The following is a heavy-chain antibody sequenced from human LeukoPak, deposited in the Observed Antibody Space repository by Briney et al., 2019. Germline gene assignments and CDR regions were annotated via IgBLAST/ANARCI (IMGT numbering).Heavy chain of an antibody. CDR3: ARESIGLGHDAFDI. D-gene: IGHD3/OR15-3a*01. V-gene: IGHV3-21*01. CDR2: ISSGRGYM. J-gene: IGHJ3*02. CDR1: EFTFSSYS. Sequence: PGGSLRLSCAASEFTFSSYSMNWVRQAPGKGLEWVSSISSGRGYMYYADSAKGRFTISRDSAKNSLYLQMNSLRVEDTAVYYCARESIGLGHDAFDIWGQGTMVTVSS.